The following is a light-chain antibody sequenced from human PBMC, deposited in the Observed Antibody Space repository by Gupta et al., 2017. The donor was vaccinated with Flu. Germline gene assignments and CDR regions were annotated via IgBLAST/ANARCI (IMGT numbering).Light chain of an antibody. CDR1: STNIKSNP. J-gene: IGLJ3*02. CDR2: NSL. CDR3: ASWDDSPNGRV. V-gene: IGLV1-44*01. Sequence: QSILTQPPSTSGTPGQRVTISCSGSSTNIKSNPVNWYQQVPGTAPKLLVYNSLQRPSGVPDRFSGSKSGTSASLAISGLQAEDEAYYYCASWDDSPNGRVFGGGTKLTVL.